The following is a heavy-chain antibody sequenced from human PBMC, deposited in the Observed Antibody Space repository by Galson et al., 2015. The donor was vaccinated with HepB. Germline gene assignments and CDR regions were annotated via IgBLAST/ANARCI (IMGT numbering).Heavy chain of an antibody. CDR1: GFTFTNAW. CDR2: IKRKTDGGTT. CDR3: ATDDYGGF. V-gene: IGHV3-15*01. D-gene: IGHD4-23*01. Sequence: SLRLSCAVSGFTFTNAWMHWVRQAPGKGLEWVGRIKRKTDGGTTDYGAPVKGRFSISGDESKNTVYLQMHSLKIEDTAVYYWATDDYGGFWGQGTMVTVSS. J-gene: IGHJ3*01.